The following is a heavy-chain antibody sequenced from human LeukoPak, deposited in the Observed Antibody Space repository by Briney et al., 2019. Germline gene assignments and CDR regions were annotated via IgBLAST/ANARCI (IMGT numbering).Heavy chain of an antibody. CDR3: TTYLYYGDPPLDY. Sequence: AGGSLRLSCAASGFTFSNAWMSWVRQAPGKGLEWVGRIKSKTDGGTTDYAAPVKGRFTISRDDSKNTLYLQMNSLKTEDTAVYYCTTYLYYGDPPLDYWGQGTLVTVSS. J-gene: IGHJ4*02. D-gene: IGHD4-17*01. CDR2: IKSKTDGGTT. CDR1: GFTFSNAW. V-gene: IGHV3-15*01.